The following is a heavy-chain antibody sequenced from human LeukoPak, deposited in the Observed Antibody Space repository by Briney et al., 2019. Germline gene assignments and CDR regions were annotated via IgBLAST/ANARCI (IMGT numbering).Heavy chain of an antibody. CDR1: GFTFSSYG. CDR3: ACDGYYYYYGMDV. V-gene: IGHV3-30*03. J-gene: IGHJ6*02. Sequence: GGSLRLSCAASGFTFSSYGMHWVRQAPGKGLEWVAVISYDGSNKYYADSVKGRFTISRDNSKNTLYLQMNSLRAEDTAVYYCACDGYYYYYGMDVWGQGTTVTVSS. CDR2: ISYDGSNK.